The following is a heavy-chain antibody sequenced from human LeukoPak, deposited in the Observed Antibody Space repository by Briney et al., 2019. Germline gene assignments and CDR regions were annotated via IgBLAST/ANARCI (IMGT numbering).Heavy chain of an antibody. D-gene: IGHD3-22*01. CDR3: ARGRPFYYYDSSGYNDAFDI. CDR2: ISPNSGGT. J-gene: IGHJ3*02. Sequence: ASVKVSCKASGYTFTGYYMHWVRQAPGQGLEWMGWISPNSGGTNYAQKFQGRVTMTRDTSISTAYMELSRLRSDDTAVYYCARGRPFYYYDSSGYNDAFDIWGQGTMVTVSS. CDR1: GYTFTGYY. V-gene: IGHV1-2*02.